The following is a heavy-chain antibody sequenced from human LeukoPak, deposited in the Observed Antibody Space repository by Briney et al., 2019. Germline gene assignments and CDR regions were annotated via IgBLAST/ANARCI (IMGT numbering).Heavy chain of an antibody. Sequence: SETLSLTCTVSGGSISSSSYYWGWIRQPPGKGLEWGGSIYYSGSTYYNPSLKSRVTISVDTSKNQFSLKLSSVTAADTAVYYCARDSMDYDFWSGPSWAFDIWGQGTMVTVSS. V-gene: IGHV4-39*07. CDR2: IYYSGST. CDR1: GGSISSSSYY. CDR3: ARDSMDYDFWSGPSWAFDI. D-gene: IGHD3-3*01. J-gene: IGHJ3*02.